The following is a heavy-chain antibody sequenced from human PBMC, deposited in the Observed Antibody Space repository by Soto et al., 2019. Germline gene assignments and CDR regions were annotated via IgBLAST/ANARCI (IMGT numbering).Heavy chain of an antibody. CDR2: IIPIFGTA. J-gene: IGHJ6*02. Sequence: SVKVSCKASGGTFSSYAISWVRQAPGQGLEWMGGIIPIFGTANYAQKFQGRVTITADNSKNTLYLQMNSLRAEDTAVYYCAKDFSSGHTYSIDLYYYYGMDVWGQGTTVTVSS. CDR3: AKDFSSGHTYSIDLYYYYGMDV. D-gene: IGHD1-26*01. CDR1: GGTFSSYA. V-gene: IGHV1-69*06.